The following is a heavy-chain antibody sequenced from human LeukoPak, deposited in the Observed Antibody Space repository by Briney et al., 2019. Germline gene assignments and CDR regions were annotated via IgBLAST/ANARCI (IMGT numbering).Heavy chain of an antibody. J-gene: IGHJ4*02. CDR3: ARGWIAETTVVTPYNY. CDR1: GGTFSNYA. Sequence: SVKVSCKASGGTFSNYAVNWERQAPGQGLEWMGGIIPIFGTAHYAQKFQGRVTITADESTSTAYMELKSLRSEDTAMYYCARGWIAETTVVTPYNYWGQGTLVTVSS. D-gene: IGHD4-23*01. CDR2: IIPIFGTA. V-gene: IGHV1-69*13.